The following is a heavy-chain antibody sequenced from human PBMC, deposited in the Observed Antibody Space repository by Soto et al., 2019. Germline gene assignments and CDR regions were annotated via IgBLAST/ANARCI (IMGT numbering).Heavy chain of an antibody. V-gene: IGHV1-2*02. CDR2: INPNTGGT. Sequence: QVQLVQSGAEVKKPGASVKVSCQASGFTFTGYYIHWVRQAPGQGLEWMGWINPNTGGTNYAQKFQGRFTMTRDTSISTAYMEVSSLRSDDTAVYYCARVFPQIRAKTHWGQGSLVNVSS. CDR1: GFTFTGYY. CDR3: ARVFPQIRAKTH. J-gene: IGHJ4*02. D-gene: IGHD3-10*01.